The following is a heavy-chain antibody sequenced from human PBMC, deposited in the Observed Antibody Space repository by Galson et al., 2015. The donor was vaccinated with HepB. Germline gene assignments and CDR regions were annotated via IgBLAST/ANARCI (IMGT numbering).Heavy chain of an antibody. CDR1: GFTFSTYA. CDR2: ISYDGSK. D-gene: IGHD1/OR15-1a*01. J-gene: IGHJ4*02. V-gene: IGHV3-30*03. Sequence: SLRLSCAASGFTFSTYAMHWVRQAPGKGLEWVAVISYDGSKTYADSVKGRFTISRDNSKSTLYLHMNSLRFEDTSMYYCARVRINNLDYWGQGTLVTVSS. CDR3: ARVRINNLDY.